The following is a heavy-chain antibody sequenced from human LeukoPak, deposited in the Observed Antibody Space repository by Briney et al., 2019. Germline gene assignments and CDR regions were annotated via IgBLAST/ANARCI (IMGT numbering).Heavy chain of an antibody. D-gene: IGHD2-2*01. J-gene: IGHJ4*02. CDR3: ARDYCSSTSCLFDY. V-gene: IGHV1-2*06. Sequence: ASVKVSCKASGYTFPGYHMHWVRQAPGQGLEWMGRINPNSGDTNYAQKFQGRVTMTRDTSISTAYMELNRLRSDDTAVYYCARDYCSSTSCLFDYWGQGTLVTVSS. CDR1: GYTFPGYH. CDR2: INPNSGDT.